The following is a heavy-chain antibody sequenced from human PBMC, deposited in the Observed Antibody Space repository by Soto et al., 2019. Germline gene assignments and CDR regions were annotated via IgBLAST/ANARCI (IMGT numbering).Heavy chain of an antibody. J-gene: IGHJ4*02. CDR3: AKGYNSGWSFFDY. D-gene: IGHD6-19*01. CDR2: ISGSGRST. V-gene: IGHV3-23*01. Sequence: EVQLLESGGGLVQPGGSLSLSCAASEFTFSSYAMSWVRQAPGKGLEWVSAISGSGRSTYYADSVKGRFTISRDNSKNRVYLKMNSLRAEDTALYYCAKGYNSGWSFFDYWGQGTLVTVS. CDR1: EFTFSSYA.